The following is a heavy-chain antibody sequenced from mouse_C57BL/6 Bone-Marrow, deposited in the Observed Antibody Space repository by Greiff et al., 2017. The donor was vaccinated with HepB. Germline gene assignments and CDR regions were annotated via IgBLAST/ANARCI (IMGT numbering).Heavy chain of an antibody. Sequence: EVKLMESGGDLVKPGGSLKLSCAASGFTFSSYGMSWVRQTPDKRLEWVATISSGGSYTYYPDSVKGRFTISRDNAKNTLYLQMSSLKSEDTAMYYCARLVTSFAYWGQGTLVTVSA. CDR1: GFTFSSYG. CDR3: ARLVTSFAY. D-gene: IGHD2-2*01. CDR2: ISSGGSYT. V-gene: IGHV5-6*01. J-gene: IGHJ3*01.